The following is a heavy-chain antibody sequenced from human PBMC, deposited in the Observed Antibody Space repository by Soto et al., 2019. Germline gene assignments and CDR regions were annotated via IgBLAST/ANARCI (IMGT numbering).Heavy chain of an antibody. J-gene: IGHJ4*02. V-gene: IGHV4-34*01. CDR3: ASLNRIDIVATHFDY. Sequence: SETLSLTCAVYGGSFSGYYWSWIRQPPGKGLEWIGEINHSGSTNYNPSLKSRVTISVDTSKNQFSLKLSSVTAADTAVYYCASLNRIDIVATHFDYWGQGTLVTVSS. D-gene: IGHD5-12*01. CDR1: GGSFSGYY. CDR2: INHSGST.